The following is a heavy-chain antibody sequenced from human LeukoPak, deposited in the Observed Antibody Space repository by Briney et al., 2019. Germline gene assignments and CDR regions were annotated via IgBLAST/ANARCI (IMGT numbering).Heavy chain of an antibody. J-gene: IGHJ6*02. D-gene: IGHD2-2*01. CDR3: ANLLLEIAVGSGVHGRDV. CDR2: FDPADGET. CDR1: GYTLTELS. Sequence: GASVKVSCKVSGYTLTELSMHWVRQAPGKGLEWMGGFDPADGETIYAQKFQGSVSMTEDTSTDTAYMELSSLRSEDTAVYYCANLLLEIAVGSGVHGRDVWGQGTTVTVSS. V-gene: IGHV1-24*01.